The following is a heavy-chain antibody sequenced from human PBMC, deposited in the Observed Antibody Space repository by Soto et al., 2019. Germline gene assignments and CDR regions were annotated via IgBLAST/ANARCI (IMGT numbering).Heavy chain of an antibody. CDR3: ARKNEWIQLWSHDDY. Sequence: GASVKVSCKASGYTFTSYGISWVRQAPGQGLEWMGWISAYNGNTNYAQKLQGRVTMTTDTSTSTAYMELRSLRSDDTAVYYCARKNEWIQLWSHDDYWGQGTLVTVSS. CDR2: ISAYNGNT. J-gene: IGHJ4*02. CDR1: GYTFTSYG. V-gene: IGHV1-18*01. D-gene: IGHD5-18*01.